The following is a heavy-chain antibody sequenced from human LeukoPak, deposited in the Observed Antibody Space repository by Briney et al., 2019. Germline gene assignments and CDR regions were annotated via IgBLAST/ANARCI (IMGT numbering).Heavy chain of an antibody. CDR2: IRYDGSNK. V-gene: IGHV3-30*02. Sequence: GGSLRLSCTASGFTFSNYAMHWVRQAPGKGLEWVAFIRYDGSNKYYADSVKGRFTISRDNSKNTLYLQMNSLRAEDTAVYYCAKGPGYSYAIDYWGQGTLVTVSS. CDR1: GFTFSNYA. J-gene: IGHJ4*02. D-gene: IGHD5-18*01. CDR3: AKGPGYSYAIDY.